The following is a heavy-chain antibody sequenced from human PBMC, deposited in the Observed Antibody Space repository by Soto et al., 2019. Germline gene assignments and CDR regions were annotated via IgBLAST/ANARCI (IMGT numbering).Heavy chain of an antibody. D-gene: IGHD1-7*01. CDR3: AARSGAAAGTLVY. CDR2: INSGTGGST. Sequence: EVQLLESGGDLVQPGGALRLSCAVSGFTLSDNPMSWFRQTPGKGRDWVSVINSGTGGSTYYADSVKGRFTISRDDSKNTLYLQMSGLRAEDTAIYYCAARSGAAAGTLVYWGRGALVSVSS. V-gene: IGHV3-23*01. J-gene: IGHJ4*02. CDR1: GFTLSDNP.